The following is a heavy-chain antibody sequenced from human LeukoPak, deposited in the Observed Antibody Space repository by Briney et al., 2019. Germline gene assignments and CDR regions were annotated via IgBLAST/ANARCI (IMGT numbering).Heavy chain of an antibody. Sequence: GGSLRLSCAASGFTFADYAMHRVRQAPGKGLEWVSGISWNSGSIGYADSVKGRFTISRDNAKNSLYLQMNSLRAEDTALYYCAKARFGESYYYYGMDVWGQGTTVTVSS. CDR1: GFTFADYA. J-gene: IGHJ6*02. CDR3: AKARFGESYYYYGMDV. D-gene: IGHD3-10*01. V-gene: IGHV3-9*01. CDR2: ISWNSGSI.